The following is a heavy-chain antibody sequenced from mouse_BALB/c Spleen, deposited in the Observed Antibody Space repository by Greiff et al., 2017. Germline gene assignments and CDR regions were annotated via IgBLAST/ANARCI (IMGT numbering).Heavy chain of an antibody. Sequence: VKLVESGPGLVQPSQSLSITCTVSGFSLTSYGVHWVRQSPGKGLEWLGVIWSGGSTDYNAAFISRLSISKDNSKSQVFFKMNSLQANDTAIYYCARKGNYRYDEEFAYWGQGTLVTVSA. D-gene: IGHD2-14*01. J-gene: IGHJ3*01. CDR1: GFSLTSYG. V-gene: IGHV2-2*02. CDR3: ARKGNYRYDEEFAY. CDR2: IWSGGST.